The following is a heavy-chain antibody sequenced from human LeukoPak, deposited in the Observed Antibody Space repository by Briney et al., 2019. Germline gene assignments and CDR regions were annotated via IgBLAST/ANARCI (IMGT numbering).Heavy chain of an antibody. CDR2: IIPILGIA. CDR1: GGTFSSYA. J-gene: IGHJ5*01. D-gene: IGHD6-13*01. Sequence: SVKVSCKASGGTFSSYAISWVRQAPGQGLEWMGRIIPILGIANYAQKFQGRVTITADKSTSTAYMELSSLRSEDTAVYYCARDPGYSSSWYACWGQGTLVTVSS. CDR3: ARDPGYSSSWYAC. V-gene: IGHV1-69*04.